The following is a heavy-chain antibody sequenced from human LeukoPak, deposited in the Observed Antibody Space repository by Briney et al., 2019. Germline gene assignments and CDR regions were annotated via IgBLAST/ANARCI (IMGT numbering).Heavy chain of an antibody. D-gene: IGHD6-13*01. CDR1: GFTFSNAW. J-gene: IGHJ4*02. CDR3: TTSSLMTVPFDY. Sequence: GRSLRLSCAASGFTFSNAWMSWVRQAPGKGLEWVGRIKSKTDGGTTDYAAPVKGRFTISRDDSKNTLYLQMNSLKTEDTAVYYCTTSSLMTVPFDYWGQGTLVTVSS. V-gene: IGHV3-15*01. CDR2: IKSKTDGGTT.